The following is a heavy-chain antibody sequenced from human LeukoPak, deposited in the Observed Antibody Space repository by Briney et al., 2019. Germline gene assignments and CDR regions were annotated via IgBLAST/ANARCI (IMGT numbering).Heavy chain of an antibody. CDR2: TSPKSGDR. V-gene: IGHV1-2*02. Sequence: ASVKVSCKISGYTFTDYFIHWVRQAPGQGLEWMGWTSPKSGDRKCTQKFQGRVTMTRDTSISTVYMELDRLTFDDTAVYFCARDNYGTLDYWGQGSLVTVSS. J-gene: IGHJ4*02. D-gene: IGHD4-17*01. CDR3: ARDNYGTLDY. CDR1: GYTFTDYF.